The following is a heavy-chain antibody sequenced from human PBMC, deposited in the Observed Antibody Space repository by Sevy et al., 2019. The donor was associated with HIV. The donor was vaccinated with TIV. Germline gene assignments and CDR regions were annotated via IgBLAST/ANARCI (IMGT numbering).Heavy chain of an antibody. J-gene: IGHJ4*02. V-gene: IGHV3-21*01. CDR3: AKNPGWDDGSSPIDY. CDR2: ISIRSSYI. D-gene: IGHD1-1*01. CDR1: GFTFSSNT. Sequence: GGSLRLSCAASGFTFSSNTMNWVRQAPGKGLEWVSSISIRSSYIYYTDSVKGRFFTSRDDAKNHLYLDMHSLRVEDTAVYHFAKNPGWDDGSSPIDYWGQGTLVTVSS.